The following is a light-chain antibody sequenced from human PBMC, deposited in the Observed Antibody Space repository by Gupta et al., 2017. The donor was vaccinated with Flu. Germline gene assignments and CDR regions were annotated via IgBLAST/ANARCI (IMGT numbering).Light chain of an antibody. Sequence: DIQMTQSPSSLSASVGERVIITCRASQGIRDDLGWYQQKPGKAPKRLIYGASGLQGGVPSRFSGSGSGTEFTLTISSLQPEDFATYYCAQYDTYPWTFGQGTKVEIK. V-gene: IGKV1-17*01. CDR1: QGIRDD. CDR3: AQYDTYPWT. CDR2: GAS. J-gene: IGKJ1*01.